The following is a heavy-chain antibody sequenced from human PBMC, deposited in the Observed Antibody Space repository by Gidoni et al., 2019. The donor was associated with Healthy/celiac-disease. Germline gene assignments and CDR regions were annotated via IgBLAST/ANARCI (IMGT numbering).Heavy chain of an antibody. V-gene: IGHV4-39*01. J-gene: IGHJ4*02. D-gene: IGHD5-12*01. Sequence: QLQLQESGPGLVKPSETLSLTCTVSGGSISSSSYYWGWIRQPPGKGLEWSGSIYYSGSTYYNPSLKSRVTISVDTSKNQFSLKLSSVTAADTAVYYCARRVRIVATITYLDYWGQGTLVTVSS. CDR2: IYYSGST. CDR1: GGSISSSSYY. CDR3: ARRVRIVATITYLDY.